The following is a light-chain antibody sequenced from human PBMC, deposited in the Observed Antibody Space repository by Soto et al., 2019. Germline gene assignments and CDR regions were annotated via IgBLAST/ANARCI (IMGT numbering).Light chain of an antibody. CDR3: QQYGSSPGT. V-gene: IGKV3-20*01. CDR1: QSAISN. CDR2: GAS. J-gene: IGKJ5*01. Sequence: EIVMTQSTATLSVSPGERVTLSCRASQSAISNLAWYQQKPGQAPRLLIYGASSRATGIPDRFSASGSGTDFTLTISGLEPEDFAVYYCQQYGSSPGTFGQGTRLEIK.